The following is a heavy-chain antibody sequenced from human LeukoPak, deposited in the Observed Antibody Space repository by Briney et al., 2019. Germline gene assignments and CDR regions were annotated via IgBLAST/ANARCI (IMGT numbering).Heavy chain of an antibody. D-gene: IGHD3-10*01. J-gene: IGHJ4*02. V-gene: IGHV4-61*02. CDR3: ERDRGIIGY. CDR2: SYTSGST. Sequence: SETLSLTCTVSGGSISSSSYYWRWIRQPAGKGLEWIGRSYTSGSTNYNPSLKSRVTISVDTSKNQFSLKLSSVTAADTAVYYCERDRGIIGYWGQGTLVTVSS. CDR1: GGSISSSSYY.